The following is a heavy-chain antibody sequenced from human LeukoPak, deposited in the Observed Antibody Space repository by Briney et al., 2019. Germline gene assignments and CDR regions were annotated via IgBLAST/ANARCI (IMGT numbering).Heavy chain of an antibody. CDR1: GFTFSSYA. Sequence: GGSLRLSCAASGFTFSSYAFHWVRQAPGKGLEWVAVISYDGSNTYYADSVKGRFTISRDNSKNTLFLQMNSLRAEDTAVYYCARGPLTGRWPDMGFDYWGQGTLVTVSS. D-gene: IGHD5-24*01. J-gene: IGHJ4*02. CDR3: ARGPLTGRWPDMGFDY. V-gene: IGHV3-30-3*01. CDR2: ISYDGSNT.